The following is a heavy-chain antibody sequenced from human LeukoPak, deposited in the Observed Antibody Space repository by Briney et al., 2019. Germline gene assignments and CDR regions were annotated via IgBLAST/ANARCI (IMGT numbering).Heavy chain of an antibody. CDR2: ISAYSGNT. V-gene: IGHV1-18*01. Sequence: ASVKVSCKASGYTFTSHGISWVRQAPGQGLEWMGWISAYSGNTNYAQKLQGRVTMTTDTSTSTAYMELRSLRSDDTAVYYCAREVDSSKGYYYGMDVWGQGTTVTVSS. CDR3: AREVDSSKGYYYGMDV. J-gene: IGHJ6*02. D-gene: IGHD6-13*01. CDR1: GYTFTSHG.